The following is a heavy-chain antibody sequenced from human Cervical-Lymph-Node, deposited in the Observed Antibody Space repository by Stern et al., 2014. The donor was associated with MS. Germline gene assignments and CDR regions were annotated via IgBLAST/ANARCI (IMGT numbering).Heavy chain of an antibody. J-gene: IGHJ6*02. CDR3: ARAAQDIEGSGDYYYGMDV. CDR1: GYTFTDYY. V-gene: IGHV1-2*02. Sequence: QVQLVQSGAEVKKPGASVKVSCKASGYTFTDYYIRWVRQAPGQGLEWMGWINPNSGATLYGQKFRGRVTMTSDTSTTTAYMEVSSLKSDDTAMYYCARAAQDIEGSGDYYYGMDVWGQGTTVTVTS. CDR2: INPNSGAT. D-gene: IGHD1-14*01.